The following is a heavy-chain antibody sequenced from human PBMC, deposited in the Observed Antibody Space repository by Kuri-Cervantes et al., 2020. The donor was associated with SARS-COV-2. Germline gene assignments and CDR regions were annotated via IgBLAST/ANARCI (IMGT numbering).Heavy chain of an antibody. CDR2: IYYSGST. Sequence: SETLSLTCAVSGGSISSGGYYWSWIRQHPGKGLEWIGYIYYSGSTYYNPSLKSRVTISVGTSKNQFSLKLSSVTAADTAVYYCARERHSSSWYNGWFDPWGQGTLVTVSS. CDR3: ARERHSSSWYNGWFDP. CDR1: GGSISSGGYY. V-gene: IGHV4-31*02. J-gene: IGHJ5*02. D-gene: IGHD6-13*01.